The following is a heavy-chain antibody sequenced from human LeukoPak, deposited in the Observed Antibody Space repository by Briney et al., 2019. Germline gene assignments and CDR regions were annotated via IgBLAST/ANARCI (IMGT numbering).Heavy chain of an antibody. CDR2: IIPILGIA. D-gene: IGHD2/OR15-2a*01. CDR1: GGTFSSYT. V-gene: IGHV1-69*02. Sequence: SAKVSCKASGGTFSSYTISWVRQAPRQGLEWMGRIIPILGIANYAQKFQGRVTITADKSTSTAYMELSSLRSEDTAVYYCAHRVGHSTGFDYWGQGTLVTVSS. J-gene: IGHJ4*02. CDR3: AHRVGHSTGFDY.